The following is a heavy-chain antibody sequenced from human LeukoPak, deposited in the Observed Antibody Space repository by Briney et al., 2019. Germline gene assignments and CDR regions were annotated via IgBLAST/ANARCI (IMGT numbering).Heavy chain of an antibody. D-gene: IGHD2-2*01. Sequence: SSETLSLTCTVSGGSISSGGYYWTWIRQHPGKGLEWIGYIYYSGTYYNPSLKSRVSISEDTSKNQFSLKLTSVTAADTAVYYCARDVSCSDTTCFYYMDVWGKGTTVTVSS. V-gene: IGHV4-31*03. CDR3: ARDVSCSDTTCFYYMDV. CDR1: GGSISSGGYY. CDR2: IYYSGT. J-gene: IGHJ6*03.